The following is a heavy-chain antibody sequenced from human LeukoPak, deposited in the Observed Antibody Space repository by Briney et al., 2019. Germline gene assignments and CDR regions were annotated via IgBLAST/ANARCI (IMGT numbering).Heavy chain of an antibody. CDR3: ASTYGSGYYPYFDL. J-gene: IGHJ2*01. D-gene: IGHD3-3*01. Sequence: ASVKVSCKASGGTFSNYAISWVRQAPGQGLEWMGGIIPIFGTANYAQKFRGRVTITADKSTRTAYMELSSLRSEDTAVYYCASTYGSGYYPYFDLWGRGSLVSVSS. CDR1: GGTFSNYA. CDR2: IIPIFGTA. V-gene: IGHV1-69*06.